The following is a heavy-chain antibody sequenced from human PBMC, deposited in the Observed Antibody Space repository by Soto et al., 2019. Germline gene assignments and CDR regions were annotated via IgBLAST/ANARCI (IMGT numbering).Heavy chain of an antibody. CDR3: ARLGAYGSGSYYYFDY. Sequence: SETLSLTCSVSGASIRSYYWHWIRQPPGKGLEWIGYVYTSDYTRYSSSLKSRVTISVDTSKNQFSLKLSSVTAADTAVYYCARLGAYGSGSYYYFDYWGQGTLVTVSS. V-gene: IGHV4-4*08. CDR1: GASIRSYY. CDR2: VYTSDYT. J-gene: IGHJ4*02. D-gene: IGHD3-10*01.